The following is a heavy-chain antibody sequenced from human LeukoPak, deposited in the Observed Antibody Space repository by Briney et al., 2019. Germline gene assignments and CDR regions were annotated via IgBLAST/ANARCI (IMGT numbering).Heavy chain of an antibody. J-gene: IGHJ6*03. V-gene: IGHV4-30-4*08. CDR2: IYYSGST. CDR3: ARGGYSGYGPYMDV. Sequence: SQTLSLTCTVSGGSSSSGDYYWIWIRQPPGKCLEWLGYIYYSGSTYYNPSLKSRVTISVDTSKNQFSLKLSSVTAADTAVYYCARGGYSGYGPYMDVWGKGTTVTVSS. D-gene: IGHD5-12*01. CDR1: GGSSSSGDYY.